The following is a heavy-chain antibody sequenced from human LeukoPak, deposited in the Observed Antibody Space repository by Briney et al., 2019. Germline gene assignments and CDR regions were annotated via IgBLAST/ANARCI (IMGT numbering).Heavy chain of an antibody. V-gene: IGHV4-34*01. J-gene: IGHJ4*02. CDR1: GGSFSGYY. D-gene: IGHD5-18*01. Sequence: SETLSLTCAVYGGSFSGYYWSWIRQPPGKGLEWIGAINHSGSTNYNPSLKSRVTISVETSKNQFSLKLSSVTAADTAVYYCARKRRYSYASTPFDYWGQGTLVTVSS. CDR2: INHSGST. CDR3: ARKRRYSYASTPFDY.